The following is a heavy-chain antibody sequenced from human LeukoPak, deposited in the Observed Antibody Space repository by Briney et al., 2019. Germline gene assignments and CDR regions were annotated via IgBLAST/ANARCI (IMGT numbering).Heavy chain of an antibody. Sequence: GGSPRLSCAASGFTFSSYWMSWVRQAPGKGLEWVANIKQDGSEKYYVDSVRGRFTISRDNAKNSLYLQMNSLRAEDTAVYYCARDLLCSGGSCDYWGQGTLVTVSS. J-gene: IGHJ4*02. CDR3: ARDLLCSGGSCDY. CDR2: IKQDGSEK. V-gene: IGHV3-7*01. CDR1: GFTFSSYW. D-gene: IGHD2-15*01.